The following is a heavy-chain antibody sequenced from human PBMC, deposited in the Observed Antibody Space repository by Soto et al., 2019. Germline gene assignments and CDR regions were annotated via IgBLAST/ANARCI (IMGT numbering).Heavy chain of an antibody. V-gene: IGHV1-24*01. J-gene: IGHJ4*02. CDR1: GYTLTELA. CDR2: LDPEESEA. Sequence: QVHLIQSGAEVKKPGASVKVSCKVSGYTLTELAMHWVRQAPGKGLEWMGGLDPEESEALYSHQFEGRVIVTEDTSTDTAYLELSSLRSDDTAIYYCATDPFSYKRNPTDSWGQGTLVTVSS. CDR3: ATDPFSYKRNPTDS. D-gene: IGHD1-20*01.